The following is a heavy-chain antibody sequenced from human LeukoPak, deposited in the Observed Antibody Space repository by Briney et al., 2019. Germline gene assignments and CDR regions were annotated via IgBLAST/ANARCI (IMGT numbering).Heavy chain of an antibody. CDR1: GFPFRNYV. D-gene: IGHD3-9*01. V-gene: IGHV3-48*02. J-gene: IGHJ4*02. CDR2: INHNGETI. CDR3: ATDFDWAFHY. Sequence: GGSLRLSCAASGFPFRNYVMSWVRQAPGKGLEWVSYINHNGETIYYADSVKGRFTISRDNGKNSLYLQMNSLIDEDTAVYYCATDFDWAFHYWGQGTRVTVSS.